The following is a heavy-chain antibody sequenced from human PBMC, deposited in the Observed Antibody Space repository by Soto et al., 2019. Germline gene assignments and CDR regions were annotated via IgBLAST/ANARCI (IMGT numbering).Heavy chain of an antibody. Sequence: SETLSLTCTVSSGSISVTDVFWGWVRQPPGKGLEWIGNVDYSGTAYFSPSLATRVTFHVDTSKNQFSLTLYSVTAADTAVYYCARITGRHLDYWGQGVLVTVSS. D-gene: IGHD1-20*01. CDR3: ARITGRHLDY. J-gene: IGHJ4*02. CDR1: SGSISVTDVF. CDR2: VDYSGTA. V-gene: IGHV4-39*01.